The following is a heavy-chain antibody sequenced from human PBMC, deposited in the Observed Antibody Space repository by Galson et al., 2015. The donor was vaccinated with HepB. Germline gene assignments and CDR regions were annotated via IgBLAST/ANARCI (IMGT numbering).Heavy chain of an antibody. CDR3: ARHPKVRGVIILIDY. Sequence: QSGAEVKKPGESLRISCKGSGYSFTSYWISWVRQMPGKGLEWMGRIDPSDSYTNYSPSFQGHVTISADKSISTAYLQWSSLKASDTAMYYCARHPKVRGVIILIDYWGQGTLVTVSS. D-gene: IGHD3-10*01. CDR2: IDPSDSYT. CDR1: GYSFTSYW. V-gene: IGHV5-10-1*01. J-gene: IGHJ4*02.